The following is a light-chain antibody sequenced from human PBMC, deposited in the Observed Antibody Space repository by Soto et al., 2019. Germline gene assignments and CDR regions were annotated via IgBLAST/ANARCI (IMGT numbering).Light chain of an antibody. CDR3: QSYDISLSVV. J-gene: IGLJ2*01. CDR1: SSNIGAGYG. CDR2: GNS. V-gene: IGLV1-40*01. Sequence: QSVLTQPPSVSGAPGQRVTISCTGSSSNIGAGYGVHWYQQLPGTAPKLLIYGNSNRPSGVPDRFSGSKSGTSAPLAITGLQAEDEADYYCQSYDISLSVVFGGGTKVTVL.